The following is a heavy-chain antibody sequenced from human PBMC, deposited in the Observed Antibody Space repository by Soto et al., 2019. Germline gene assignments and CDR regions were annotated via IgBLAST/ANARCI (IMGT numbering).Heavy chain of an antibody. J-gene: IGHJ4*02. CDR2: ISYDGSNK. Sequence: QVQLVESGGGVVQPGRSLRLSCAASGFTFSSYGMHWVRQAPGKGLEWVAGISYDGSNKYYADSVKGRFTISRDNSKNRLYLQMNSLRAEDTAVYYCAKGGTVTMDPFDYWGKGILVIVSS. D-gene: IGHD4-17*01. V-gene: IGHV3-30*18. CDR3: AKGGTVTMDPFDY. CDR1: GFTFSSYG.